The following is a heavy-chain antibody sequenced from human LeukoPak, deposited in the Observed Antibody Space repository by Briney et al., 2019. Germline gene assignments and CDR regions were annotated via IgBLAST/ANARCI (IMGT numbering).Heavy chain of an antibody. V-gene: IGHV3-23*01. Sequence: PGGSLRLSCAASGFTFSSYAMSWVRQAPGKGLGWVSAISGSGGSTYYADSVKGRFTISRDNSKNTLYLQMNSLRAEDTAVYYCAKTAGIIAAAPYYFDYWGQGTLVTVSS. CDR2: ISGSGGST. CDR3: AKTAGIIAAAPYYFDY. D-gene: IGHD6-13*01. CDR1: GFTFSSYA. J-gene: IGHJ4*02.